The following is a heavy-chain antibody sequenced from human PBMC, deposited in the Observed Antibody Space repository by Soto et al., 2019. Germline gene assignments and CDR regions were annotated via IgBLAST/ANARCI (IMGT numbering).Heavy chain of an antibody. CDR2: IGTAGDT. D-gene: IGHD6-13*01. V-gene: IGHV3-13*01. CDR1: GFTFSSYD. J-gene: IGHJ4*02. CDR3: ARGPLPFIAAADSYYFDY. Sequence: GGSLRLSCAASGFTFSSYDMHWVRQATGKGLEWVSAIGTAGDTYYPGSVKGRFTISRENAKNPLYLQMNSLRAEDTAVYYCARGPLPFIAAADSYYFDYWGQGTLVTVSS.